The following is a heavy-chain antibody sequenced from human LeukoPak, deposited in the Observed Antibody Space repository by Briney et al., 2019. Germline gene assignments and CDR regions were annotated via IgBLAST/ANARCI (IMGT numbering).Heavy chain of an antibody. V-gene: IGHV3-48*01. CDR1: GFIFGDYN. CDR2: ISSSSSTI. J-gene: IGHJ3*02. Sequence: GGSLRLSCAASGFIFGDYNMNWVRQAPGKGLEWVSYISSSSSTIYYADSVKGRFTISRDNAKNSLYLQMNSLRAEDTAVYYCARAIESGGAFDIWGQGTMVTVSS. CDR3: ARAIESGGAFDI. D-gene: IGHD3-16*02.